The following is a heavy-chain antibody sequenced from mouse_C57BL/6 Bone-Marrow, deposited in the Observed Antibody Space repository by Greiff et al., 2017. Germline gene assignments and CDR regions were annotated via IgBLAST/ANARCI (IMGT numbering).Heavy chain of an antibody. CDR3: ARRKFPWFAY. V-gene: IGHV5-2*01. Sequence: DVMLVESGGGLVQPGESLKLSCESNEYEFPSHDMSWVRKTPEKRLELVAAINTDGGSTYYPDTMERRFIISRDNTKKTLYLQMRSLRSEDPALYYCARRKFPWFAYWGQGTLVTVSA. CDR1: EYEFPSHD. CDR2: INTDGGST. J-gene: IGHJ3*01.